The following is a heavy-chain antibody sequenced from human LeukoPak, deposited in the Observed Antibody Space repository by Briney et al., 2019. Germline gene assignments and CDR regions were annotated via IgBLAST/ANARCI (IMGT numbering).Heavy chain of an antibody. D-gene: IGHD3-9*01. CDR2: ISSSSSYI. Sequence: GGSLRLSCAASGFTFSSYSMNWVRQVPGKGLEWVSSISSSSSYIYYADSVKGRFTISRDNAKNSLYLQMNSLRAEDTAVYYCARDEGYDILTGSFDYWGQGTLVTVSS. CDR1: GFTFSSYS. J-gene: IGHJ4*02. V-gene: IGHV3-21*01. CDR3: ARDEGYDILTGSFDY.